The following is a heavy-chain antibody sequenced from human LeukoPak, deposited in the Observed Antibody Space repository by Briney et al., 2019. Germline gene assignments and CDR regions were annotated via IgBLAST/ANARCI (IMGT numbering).Heavy chain of an antibody. CDR2: ISSSSSYI. Sequence: GGSLRLSCAASGFTFSTYTMNWVRQAPGKGLEWVSSISSSSSYIYYADSVKGRFTISRDNAKNSLYLQMNSLRAEDTAVYYCGFIAAAVGYGMDVWGQGTTVTVSS. D-gene: IGHD6-13*01. CDR3: GFIAAAVGYGMDV. CDR1: GFTFSTYT. V-gene: IGHV3-21*01. J-gene: IGHJ6*02.